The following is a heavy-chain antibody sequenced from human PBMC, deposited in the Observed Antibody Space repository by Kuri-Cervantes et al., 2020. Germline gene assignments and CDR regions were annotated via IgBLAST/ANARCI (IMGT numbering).Heavy chain of an antibody. CDR1: GYSISSGYY. Sequence: GSLRLSCAVSGYSISSGYYWSWIRQPPGKGLEWIGYIYYSGSTNYNPSLESRVTISVDTSKNQFSLKLSSVTAADTAVYYCARELGATPGSFDYWGQGTLVTVSS. V-gene: IGHV4-61*01. D-gene: IGHD1-26*01. J-gene: IGHJ4*02. CDR3: ARELGATPGSFDY. CDR2: IYYSGST.